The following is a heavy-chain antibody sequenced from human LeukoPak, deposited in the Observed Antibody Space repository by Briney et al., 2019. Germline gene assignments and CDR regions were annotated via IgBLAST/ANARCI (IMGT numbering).Heavy chain of an antibody. CDR1: GGSISSSNW. J-gene: IGHJ4*02. CDR3: AQFSSHSDRLADY. CDR2: VYQSGST. Sequence: SQTLSLTCAVSGGSISSSNWWRWVRQPPGKGLEWIGAVYQSGSTNFNPSLKSRVSMSVDKSKNQFSLNLSSVTAADTAVYYCAQFSSHSDRLADYWGQGTLVTVSS. V-gene: IGHV4-4*02. D-gene: IGHD6-6*01.